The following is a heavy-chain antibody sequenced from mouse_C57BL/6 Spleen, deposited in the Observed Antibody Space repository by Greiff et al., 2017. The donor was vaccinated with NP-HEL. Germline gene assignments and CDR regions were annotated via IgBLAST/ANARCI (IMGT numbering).Heavy chain of an antibody. CDR1: GYTFTSYD. V-gene: IGHV1-85*01. D-gene: IGHD2-1*01. J-gene: IGHJ3*01. CDR3: ARQSRLLSSLQEFAY. CDR2: IYPRDGST. Sequence: VQLQQSGPELVKPGASVKLSCKASGYTFTSYDINWVKQRPGQGLEWIGWIYPRDGSTKYNEKFKGKATLTVDTSSSNAYMELHSLTSEDAAVCVCARQSRLLSSLQEFAYLGQGTPVTVSA.